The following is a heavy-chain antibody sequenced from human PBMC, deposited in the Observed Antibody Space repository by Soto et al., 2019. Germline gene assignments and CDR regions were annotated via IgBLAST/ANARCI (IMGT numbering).Heavy chain of an antibody. D-gene: IGHD2-15*01. V-gene: IGHV2-5*02. J-gene: IGHJ4*02. CDR3: ALPYCSGGSCYSDY. Sequence: QITLKESGPTLVKPTQTLTLTCTFSGFSLSTSGVGVGWIRQPPGKALEWLALIYWDDDKRYSPSLKSRLTNTKDTSKNQVVLTMTNMDPVDTATYYCALPYCSGGSCYSDYWGQGTLVTVSS. CDR1: GFSLSTSGVG. CDR2: IYWDDDK.